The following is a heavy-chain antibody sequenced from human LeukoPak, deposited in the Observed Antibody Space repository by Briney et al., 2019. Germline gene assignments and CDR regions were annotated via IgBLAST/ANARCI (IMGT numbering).Heavy chain of an antibody. J-gene: IGHJ3*02. CDR3: ARGGVTTVPAAVYAFDI. D-gene: IGHD4-11*01. V-gene: IGHV3-30*04. CDR2: ISYDGSNK. CDR1: GFAFSSYA. Sequence: GGSLRLSCAASGFAFSSYAMHWVRQAPGKGLEWVAVISYDGSNKYYADSVKGRFTISRDNSKNTLYLQMNSLRAEDTAVYYCARGGVTTVPAAVYAFDIWGQGTMVTVSS.